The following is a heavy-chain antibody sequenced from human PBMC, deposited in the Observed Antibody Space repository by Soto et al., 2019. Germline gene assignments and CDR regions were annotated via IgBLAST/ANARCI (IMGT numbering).Heavy chain of an antibody. Sequence: QVRLQQWGAGLLKTSETLSLTCAVYGGSFIGYYWSWIRQPPGTGLEWIGQINPNGSTNYNPSLKSRITILTATSKNQFPLKLSTVTAADTAMYYCARANGLRVGEFSWGGPNWFYPWGQGTLATVSS. CDR3: ARANGLRVGEFSWGGPNWFYP. D-gene: IGHD3-16*01. CDR2: INPNGST. V-gene: IGHV4-34*01. CDR1: GGSFIGYY. J-gene: IGHJ5*02.